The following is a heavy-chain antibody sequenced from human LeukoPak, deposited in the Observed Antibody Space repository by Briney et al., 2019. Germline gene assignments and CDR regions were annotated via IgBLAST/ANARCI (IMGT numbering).Heavy chain of an antibody. Sequence: PSETLSLTRTVSGGSISSYYWSWIRQPPGKGLERIGYIYYSGSTDYNPSLKSRVTISVDTSKNQFSLKLSSVTAAATAVYYCARMYYYDSSGYYYGVEAFDIWGQGTMVTVSS. V-gene: IGHV4-59*01. CDR3: ARMYYYDSSGYYYGVEAFDI. CDR2: IYYSGST. D-gene: IGHD3-22*01. CDR1: GGSISSYY. J-gene: IGHJ3*02.